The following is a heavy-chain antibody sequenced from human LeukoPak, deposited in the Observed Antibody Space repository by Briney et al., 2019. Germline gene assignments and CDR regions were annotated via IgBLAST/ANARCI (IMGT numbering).Heavy chain of an antibody. CDR2: ISAYNGNT. Sequence: ASVKVSCKASGYTFTSYGISWVRQAPGQGLEWMGWISAYNGNTNYAQKLQGRVTMTTDTSTSTAYMELRSLRSDDTAVYYCARDGYCSGGSCYEVYYYYYGMDVWGQGTTVTVSS. CDR3: ARDGYCSGGSCYEVYYYYYGMDV. J-gene: IGHJ6*02. V-gene: IGHV1-18*01. D-gene: IGHD2-15*01. CDR1: GYTFTSYG.